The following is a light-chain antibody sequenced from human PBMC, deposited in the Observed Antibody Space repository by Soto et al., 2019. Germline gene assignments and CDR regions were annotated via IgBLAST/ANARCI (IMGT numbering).Light chain of an antibody. J-gene: IGKJ1*01. CDR2: GAS. Sequence: EIVLTQSPATLSLSPGERATLSCRASQSVDSHLTWYQQKPGQAPRLLIYGASNRATGIPARFSGSGSGTDFTLTISSLEPEDFAVYYCQQCYNWPRTFGQGTKVEIK. CDR1: QSVDSH. V-gene: IGKV3-11*01. CDR3: QQCYNWPRT.